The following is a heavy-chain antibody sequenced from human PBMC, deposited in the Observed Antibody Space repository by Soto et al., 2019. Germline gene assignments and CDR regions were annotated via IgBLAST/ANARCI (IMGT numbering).Heavy chain of an antibody. CDR3: AKRRILDSSGYSAPDV. J-gene: IGHJ3*01. D-gene: IGHD3-22*01. Sequence: GGSLRLSCAASGFTFSSYAMTWVRQAPGKGLEWVSGITSGGSTYYADSVKGRFTISRDNSKNTLYLQMNSLRAEDTAVYYCAKRRILDSSGYSAPDVWGQGTMVTVSS. CDR2: ITSGGST. CDR1: GFTFSSYA. V-gene: IGHV3-23*01.